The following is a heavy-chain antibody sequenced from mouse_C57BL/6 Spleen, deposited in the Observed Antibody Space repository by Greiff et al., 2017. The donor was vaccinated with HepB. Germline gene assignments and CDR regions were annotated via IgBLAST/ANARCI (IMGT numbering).Heavy chain of an antibody. V-gene: IGHV1-66*01. D-gene: IGHD2-1*01. CDR1: GYSFTSYY. CDR2: IYPGSGNT. CDR3: ARRDGNYYFDY. J-gene: IGHJ2*01. Sequence: QVQLQQSGPELVKPGASVKISCKASGYSFTSYYIHWVKQRPGQGLEWIGWIYPGSGNTKYNEKFKGKATLTADTSSSTAYMQLSSLTSEDSAVYYGARRDGNYYFDYWGQGTTLTVSS.